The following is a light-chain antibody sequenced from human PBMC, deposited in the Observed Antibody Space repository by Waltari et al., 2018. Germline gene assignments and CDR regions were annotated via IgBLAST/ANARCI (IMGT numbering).Light chain of an antibody. CDR3: GTWDSSLSGAV. CDR2: EKS. CDR1: SSNIGNNY. Sequence: QSVLTQPPSVSAAPGQRVTISCSGGSSNIGNNYVSWYRQFPGTAPKLLIYEKSGGPPGIPGRFPGAKSGTSATLDITGLQAGDEADYYCGTWDSSLSGAVFGGGTHLTVL. J-gene: IGLJ7*01. V-gene: IGLV1-51*02.